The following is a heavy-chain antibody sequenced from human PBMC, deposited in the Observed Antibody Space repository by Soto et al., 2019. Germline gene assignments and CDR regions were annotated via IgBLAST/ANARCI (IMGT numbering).Heavy chain of an antibody. CDR1: GYTFTTYY. CDR3: ARDVGMASRPYLDY. CDR2: INPSGGST. D-gene: IGHD6-6*01. Sequence: ASVKVSCKASGYTFTTYYMYWVRQAPGQGLEWMGIINPSGGSTSLAQKFQGRVTMTRDTSTSTVYMELISPTSEDTAVYYCARDVGMASRPYLDYWGQGTLVTVSS. J-gene: IGHJ4*02. V-gene: IGHV1-46*01.